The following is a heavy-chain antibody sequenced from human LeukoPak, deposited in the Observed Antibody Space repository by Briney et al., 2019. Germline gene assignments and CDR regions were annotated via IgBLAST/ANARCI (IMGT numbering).Heavy chain of an antibody. D-gene: IGHD1-26*01. V-gene: IGHV3-66*02. Sequence: TGGSLRLSCAASGFTARGSYMSWVRQAPGKGLEWVSLIYSSGNTYYADSVKGRFTISRDNSKAPLYAQMSSLRVDDTAVYYCATGPYSGGYFNSWGQGTPVIVSS. CDR3: ATGPYSGGYFNS. J-gene: IGHJ4*02. CDR2: IYSSGNT. CDR1: GFTARGSY.